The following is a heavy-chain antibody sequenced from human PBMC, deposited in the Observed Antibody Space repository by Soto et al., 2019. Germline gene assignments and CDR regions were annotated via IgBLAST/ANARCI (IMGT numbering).Heavy chain of an antibody. Sequence: PGGSLRLSCAASGFTFSDFSMNWVRQAPGKGLEWVSYINVRSSSIYYADSVKGRFAISRDNAKNSLYLQMNSLRAEDTAVYYCAREIPYGDYSFDLWGQGTLVTVSS. CDR3: AREIPYGDYSFDL. D-gene: IGHD4-17*01. CDR2: INVRSSSI. CDR1: GFTFSDFS. J-gene: IGHJ4*02. V-gene: IGHV3-48*01.